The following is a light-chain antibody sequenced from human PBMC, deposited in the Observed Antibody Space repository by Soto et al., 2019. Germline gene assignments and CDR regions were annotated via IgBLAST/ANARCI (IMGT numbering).Light chain of an antibody. CDR1: QSLSSSF. Sequence: EIVLTQSPGTLSLSPGQRATLSCRASQSLSSSFLAWYQQKPGQAPRLIIYGASSRAAGIPDRFSGSGSGTDFTLTISSLEPEDFAVYYCHQFATTRSFSQGTKVDIK. CDR3: HQFATTRS. J-gene: IGKJ1*01. V-gene: IGKV3-20*01. CDR2: GAS.